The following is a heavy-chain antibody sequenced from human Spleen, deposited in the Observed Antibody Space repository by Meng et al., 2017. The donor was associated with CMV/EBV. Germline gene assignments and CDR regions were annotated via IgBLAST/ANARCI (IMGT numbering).Heavy chain of an antibody. Sequence: GGSLRLSCAASGFTFSGYSMNWVRQAPGKGLEWVSSISTSSSYIYYADSVKGRFTISRDNAKHSLYLQMNSLRAEDTAVYYCARDRHYYDNSGVDYWGQGTLVTVSS. CDR2: ISTSSSYI. D-gene: IGHD3-22*01. V-gene: IGHV3-21*01. CDR3: ARDRHYYDNSGVDY. J-gene: IGHJ4*02. CDR1: GFTFSGYS.